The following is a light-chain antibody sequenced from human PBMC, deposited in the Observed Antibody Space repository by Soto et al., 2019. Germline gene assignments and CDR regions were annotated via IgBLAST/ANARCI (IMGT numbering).Light chain of an antibody. CDR1: QSISSY. CDR2: AAS. Sequence: SQMTQSPSSLSASVGDRVTITCRASQSISSYLNWYQQKPGKAPKLLIYAASSLQSGVPSRFSGSASGTDFTLTISSLQPEDFATYYCLQDYNYPRAFGQGTKVDIK. J-gene: IGKJ1*01. CDR3: LQDYNYPRA. V-gene: IGKV1-6*01.